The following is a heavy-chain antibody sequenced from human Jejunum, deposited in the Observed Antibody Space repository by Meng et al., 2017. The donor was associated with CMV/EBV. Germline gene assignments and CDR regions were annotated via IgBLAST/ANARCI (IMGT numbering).Heavy chain of an antibody. D-gene: IGHD6-19*01. CDR3: ARDPSNTSGRYAYFDY. CDR2: ISCYNGDT. Sequence: QLQMMQSGDERKKPGASVRVSCKASGYTFTHHGISWIRQAPGQGLEWMGWISCYNGDTNYAQKFQGRVTMTTDTSTSTAYMDLRSLRSDDTAVYYCARDPSNTSGRYAYFDYWGQGTLVTVSS. V-gene: IGHV1-18*01. J-gene: IGHJ4*02. CDR1: GYTFTHHG.